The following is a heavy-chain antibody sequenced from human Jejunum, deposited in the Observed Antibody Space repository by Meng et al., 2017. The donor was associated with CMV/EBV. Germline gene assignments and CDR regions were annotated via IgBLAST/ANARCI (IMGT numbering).Heavy chain of an antibody. CDR3: ARVSSGWDYFDY. D-gene: IGHD6-19*01. V-gene: IGHV4-31*03. Sequence: LRDWLPRLVNPPPPLSLTCNVSGCSVSSGGYYWPGIRQHPGKGLEWFRHIYYSGSTFYNPSLKRRVIISIDTSKNQFSLNLRSVTAADTAVYYCARVSSGWDYFDYWGQGTLVTVSS. J-gene: IGHJ4*02. CDR1: GCSVSSGGYY. CDR2: IYYSGST.